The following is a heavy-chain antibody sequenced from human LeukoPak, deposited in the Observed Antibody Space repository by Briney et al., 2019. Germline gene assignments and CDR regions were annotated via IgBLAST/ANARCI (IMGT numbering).Heavy chain of an antibody. CDR2: IYSGGST. CDR3: ARDFVVRGVRGYDAFDI. D-gene: IGHD3-10*01. CDR1: GFTVSSNY. J-gene: IGHJ3*02. Sequence: GGSLRPSCAASGFTVSSNYMSWVRQAPGKGLEWVSVIYSGGSTYYADSVKGRFTISRDNSKNTLYLQMNSLRAEDTAVYYCARDFVVRGVRGYDAFDIWGQGTMVTVSS. V-gene: IGHV3-53*01.